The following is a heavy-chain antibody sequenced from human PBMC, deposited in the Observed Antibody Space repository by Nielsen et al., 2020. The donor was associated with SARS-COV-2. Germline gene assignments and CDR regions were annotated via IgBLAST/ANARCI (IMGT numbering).Heavy chain of an antibody. Sequence: SPNPHFASLGITFRSYSITSVRLSQGTGLDRVSYISGSSSTIYYADSVKGRFNISRDNSKNMVYLQMNSLKPEDTAVYYCARETLDYTSSFVDYWSQGTLVTVSS. D-gene: IGHD2-2*02. J-gene: IGHJ4*02. CDR1: GITFRSYS. CDR2: ISGSSSTI. V-gene: IGHV3-48*01. CDR3: ARETLDYTSSFVDY.